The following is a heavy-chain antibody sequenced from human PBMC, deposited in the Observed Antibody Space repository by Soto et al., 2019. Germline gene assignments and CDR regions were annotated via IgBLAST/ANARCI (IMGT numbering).Heavy chain of an antibody. CDR3: ARLEGSGGQYYYYYMDV. CDR1: GGSISSYY. CDR2: IYYSGST. V-gene: IGHV4-59*08. D-gene: IGHD2-15*01. J-gene: IGHJ6*03. Sequence: SETLSLTCTVSGGSISSYYWSWIRQPPGKGLEWIGYIYYSGSTNYNPSLKSRVTISVDTSKNRFSLKLSSVTAADTAVYYCARLEGSGGQYYYYYMDVWGKGTTVTVSS.